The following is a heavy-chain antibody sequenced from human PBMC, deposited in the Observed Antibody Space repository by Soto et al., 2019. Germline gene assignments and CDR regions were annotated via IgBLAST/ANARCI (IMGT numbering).Heavy chain of an antibody. CDR2: IYYSGST. D-gene: IGHD2-15*01. Sequence: SETLSLTCTVSGCSISSYYWSWIRQPPGKGLEWIGYIYYSGSTNYNPSLKSRVTISVDTSKNQFSLKLSSVTAADTAVYYCARGGGAFDYWGQGTLVTVSS. CDR1: GCSISSYY. J-gene: IGHJ4*02. V-gene: IGHV4-59*01. CDR3: ARGGGAFDY.